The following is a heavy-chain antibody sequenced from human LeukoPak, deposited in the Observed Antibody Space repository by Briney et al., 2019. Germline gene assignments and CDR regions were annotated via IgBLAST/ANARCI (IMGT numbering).Heavy chain of an antibody. V-gene: IGHV3-23*01. D-gene: IGHD4-17*01. J-gene: IGHJ4*02. CDR1: GFTFSSYP. CDR3: ARDGDNDYGDFYFDY. CDR2: ISESGDVT. Sequence: GGSLRLSCVVSGFTFSSYPMSWVRQAPGKGLEWVSVISESGDVTHYADSMKGRFTISRDNTKNTLNLQMNSLRAEDTAVYYCARDGDNDYGDFYFDYWGQGTLVTVSS.